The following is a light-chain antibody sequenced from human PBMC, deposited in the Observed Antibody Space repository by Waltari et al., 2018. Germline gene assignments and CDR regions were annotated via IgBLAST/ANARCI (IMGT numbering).Light chain of an antibody. V-gene: IGKV3-20*01. Sequence: EIVLTQSPGTLSLSPGDRATPSCRASQTVDNNYLAWYQQKPGQAPRLLIYGASNRATDIPDRFSGSGSGTDFTLTIVRLEPEDFAVYYCQHYVRFFPVTFGGGTKVEIK. CDR2: GAS. CDR3: QHYVRFFPVT. J-gene: IGKJ4*01. CDR1: QTVDNNY.